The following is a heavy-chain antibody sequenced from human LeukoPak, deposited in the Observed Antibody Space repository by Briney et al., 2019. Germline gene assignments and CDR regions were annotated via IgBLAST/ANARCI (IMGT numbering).Heavy chain of an antibody. J-gene: IGHJ4*02. CDR3: ARTLYDILTGYYYYFDY. CDR2: ISNNGGST. CDR1: GFTFSSYV. D-gene: IGHD3-9*01. Sequence: GGSLRLSCSASGFTFSSYVMHWVRQAPGKGLEYVSGISNNGGSTYYADSVKGRFTISRDNSKNTLYLQMRSLRAEDTAVYYCARTLYDILTGYYYYFDYWGQGTLVTVSS. V-gene: IGHV3-64D*06.